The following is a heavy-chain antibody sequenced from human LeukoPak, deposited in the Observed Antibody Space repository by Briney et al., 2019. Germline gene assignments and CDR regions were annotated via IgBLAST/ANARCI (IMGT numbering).Heavy chain of an antibody. CDR3: ARGATDILTGYYLDY. Sequence: PGGSLRLSCAASGFTFSNYAMRWVRQAPGKGLEWVSGISGSGDSTYYADSVKGRFTISRDNSKNTLYLQMNSLRAEDTAVYYCARGATDILTGYYLDYWGQGTLVTVSS. CDR2: ISGSGDST. V-gene: IGHV3-23*01. D-gene: IGHD3-9*01. CDR1: GFTFSNYA. J-gene: IGHJ4*02.